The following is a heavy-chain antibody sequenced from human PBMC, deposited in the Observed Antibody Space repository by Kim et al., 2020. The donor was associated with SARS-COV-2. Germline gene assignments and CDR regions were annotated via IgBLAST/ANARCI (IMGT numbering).Heavy chain of an antibody. CDR2: ISGSGGST. V-gene: IGHV3-23*01. D-gene: IGHD3-3*01. J-gene: IGHJ6*02. CDR1: GFTFSSYA. Sequence: GGSLRLSCAASGFTFSSYAMSWVRQAPGKGLEWVSAISGSGGSTYYADSVKGRFTISRDNSKNTLYLQMNSLRAEETAVYYCAKDINKDDCWSGYRTYYYYYGMDLWGQGTTVTLSS. CDR3: AKDINKDDCWSGYRTYYYYYGMDL.